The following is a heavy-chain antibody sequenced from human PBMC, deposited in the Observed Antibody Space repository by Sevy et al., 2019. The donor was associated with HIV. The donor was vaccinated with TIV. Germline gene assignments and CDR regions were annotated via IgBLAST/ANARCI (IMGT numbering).Heavy chain of an antibody. CDR2: ISGSGGST. Sequence: GGSLRLSCAASGFTFSSYAMSWVRQAPGKGLEWVSAISGSGGSTYYADSVKGRFTISRDNSKNTLYLQMNSLRAEDTAVYYCAKEESGGDCYRCHYYMDVWGKGTTVTVSS. CDR3: AKEESGGDCYRCHYYMDV. V-gene: IGHV3-23*01. D-gene: IGHD2-21*01. J-gene: IGHJ6*03. CDR1: GFTFSSYA.